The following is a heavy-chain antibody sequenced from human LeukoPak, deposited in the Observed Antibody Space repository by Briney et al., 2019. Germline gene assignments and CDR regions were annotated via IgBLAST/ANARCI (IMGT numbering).Heavy chain of an antibody. CDR3: AREPDCTSGGSCYSIFQH. V-gene: IGHV1-46*01. J-gene: IGHJ1*01. Sequence: ASVKVSCKASGYTFTSYYMHWVRQAPGQGLEWMGIINPSGGSTSYAQKFQGRVTMTRDMSTSTVYVELSSLRSEDTAVYYCAREPDCTSGGSCYSIFQHWGQGTLVTVSS. D-gene: IGHD2-15*01. CDR1: GYTFTSYY. CDR2: INPSGGST.